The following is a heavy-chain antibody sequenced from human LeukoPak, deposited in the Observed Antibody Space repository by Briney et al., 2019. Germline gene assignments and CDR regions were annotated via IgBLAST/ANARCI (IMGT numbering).Heavy chain of an antibody. V-gene: IGHV3-30-3*01. Sequence: GGSLRLSCVASGFTFSSDAMHWVRQTPGKGLEWVAVISYDGNEKYQVDSVKGRFTISRDNSKNTLYLQMNSLRVEDTAVYSCARGDRGTAAGNNWFNPWGQGTLVTVSS. D-gene: IGHD6-13*01. CDR1: GFTFSSDA. CDR3: ARGDRGTAAGNNWFNP. CDR2: ISYDGNEK. J-gene: IGHJ5*02.